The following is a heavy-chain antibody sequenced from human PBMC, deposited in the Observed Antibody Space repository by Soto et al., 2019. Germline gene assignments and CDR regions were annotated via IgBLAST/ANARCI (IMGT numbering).Heavy chain of an antibody. CDR2: IWYDGSNK. V-gene: IGHV3-33*01. CDR1: GVQFSSYC. Sequence: GGPLRLSCGASGVQFSSYCMHLVRQAPGKGLEWVAVIWYDGSNKYYADSVKGRFTISRDNSKNTLYLQMNSLRAEDTAVYYCARDGEVQRENYGMDVWGQGPTVTVSS. CDR3: ARDGEVQRENYGMDV. D-gene: IGHD3-3*01. J-gene: IGHJ6*02.